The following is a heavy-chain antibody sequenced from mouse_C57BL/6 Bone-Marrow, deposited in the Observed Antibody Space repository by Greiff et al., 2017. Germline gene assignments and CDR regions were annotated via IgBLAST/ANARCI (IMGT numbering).Heavy chain of an antibody. CDR2: IHPNSGST. Sequence: QVQLQQSGAELVKPGASVKLSCKASGYTFTSYWMHWVKQRPGQGLEWIGMIHPNSGSTNYNEKFKSKATLTVDKSSSTAYMQLSSLTSEDSAVYYCARRGDYDGDWYFDVWGTGTTVTVSS. J-gene: IGHJ1*03. CDR1: GYTFTSYW. V-gene: IGHV1-64*01. CDR3: ARRGDYDGDWYFDV. D-gene: IGHD2-4*01.